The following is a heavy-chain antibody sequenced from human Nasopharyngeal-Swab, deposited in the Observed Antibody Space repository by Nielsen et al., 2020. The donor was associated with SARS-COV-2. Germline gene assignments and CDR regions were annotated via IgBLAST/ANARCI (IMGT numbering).Heavy chain of an antibody. Sequence: GGSLRLSCAASGFTFSSYAMHWVRQAPGKGLEWVAVISYDGSNKYYADSVKGRFTISRDNSKNTLYLQMNSLRAEDTAVYYCARGSGSYGRAFDIWGQGTMVTVSS. V-gene: IGHV3-30*04. CDR1: GFTFSSYA. J-gene: IGHJ3*02. CDR3: ARGSGSYGRAFDI. D-gene: IGHD1-26*01. CDR2: ISYDGSNK.